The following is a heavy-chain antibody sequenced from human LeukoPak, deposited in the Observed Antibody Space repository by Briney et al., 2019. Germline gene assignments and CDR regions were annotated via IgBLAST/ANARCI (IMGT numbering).Heavy chain of an antibody. CDR2: INPSGGST. Sequence: ASVKVSCKASGYTFTSYYMHWVRQAPGQGLEWMGIINPSGGSTSYAQKFQGRVTMTRDMSTSTVYMELSSLRSEDTAVYYCARDPSKYSSSSPWFDPWGQGTLVTVSS. D-gene: IGHD6-6*01. CDR1: GYTFTSYY. V-gene: IGHV1-46*01. J-gene: IGHJ5*02. CDR3: ARDPSKYSSSSPWFDP.